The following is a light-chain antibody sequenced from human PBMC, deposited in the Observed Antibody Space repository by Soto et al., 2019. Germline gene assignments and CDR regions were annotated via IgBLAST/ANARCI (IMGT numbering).Light chain of an antibody. J-gene: IGKJ4*01. Sequence: EIGLTQSPATLSLSPGDRATLSCRASQSVSRYLAWYQQKPGQAPRLLIHDTSTRATGVPDTFSGSGSGTEFTLTISRQEPEDSAMYYCQQRFSWPPTFGGGTHVEIK. CDR1: QSVSRY. V-gene: IGKV3-11*01. CDR2: DTS. CDR3: QQRFSWPPT.